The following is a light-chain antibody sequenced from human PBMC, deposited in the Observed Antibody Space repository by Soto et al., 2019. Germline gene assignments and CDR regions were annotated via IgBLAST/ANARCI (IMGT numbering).Light chain of an antibody. V-gene: IGLV1-40*01. Sequence: QPVLTQPPSVSGAPGQRITISCTGSSSNIGAGYDVYWYQQLQGTAPKLLNYDDDDRPSGVPDRFSGSKSGSSASLAITGLQAEDEADYYCQSYDSSLNGWVFGGGTKVTVL. CDR3: QSYDSSLNGWV. CDR2: DDD. J-gene: IGLJ3*02. CDR1: SSNIGAGYD.